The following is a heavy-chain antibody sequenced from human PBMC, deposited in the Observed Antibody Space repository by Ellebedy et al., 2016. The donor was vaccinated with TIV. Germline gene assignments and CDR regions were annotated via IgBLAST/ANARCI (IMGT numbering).Heavy chain of an antibody. Sequence: GESLKISCAASGFTFRNFWLNWVRQAPGKGLEWVANIKSDESEEYYLDSVKGLFTISRDNAKNSLFLQMNKLRTEDKSVYYCARMTRSAYYGTDYWGQGTLVTVSS. CDR2: IKSDESEE. V-gene: IGHV3-7*01. J-gene: IGHJ4*02. D-gene: IGHD4-17*01. CDR3: ARMTRSAYYGTDY. CDR1: GFTFRNFW.